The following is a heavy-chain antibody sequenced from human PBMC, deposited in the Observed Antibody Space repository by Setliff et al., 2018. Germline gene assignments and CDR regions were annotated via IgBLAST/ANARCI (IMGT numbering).Heavy chain of an antibody. V-gene: IGHV1-69*05. CDR3: ARLGLDYYDSSGYPTAAFDI. D-gene: IGHD3-22*01. CDR2: IIPIFGTA. J-gene: IGHJ3*02. Sequence: GASVKVSCKASGDTFSSYAISWVRQAPGQGLEWMGGIIPIFGTANYAQKFQGRVTITTDESTSTAYMELSSLRSEDTAVYYCARLGLDYYDSSGYPTAAFDIWGQGTMVTVSS. CDR1: GDTFSSYA.